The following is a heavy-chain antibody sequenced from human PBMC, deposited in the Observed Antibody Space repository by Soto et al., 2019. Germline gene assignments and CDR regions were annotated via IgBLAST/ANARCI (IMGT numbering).Heavy chain of an antibody. D-gene: IGHD3-10*01. Sequence: EVQLVESGGGLVKPGGSLRLSCAASGFTFSSYSMNWVRQAPGKGLEWVSSISSSSSYIYYADSVKGRFTISRDNAKNSLYLQMNSLRAEDTAVYYCARAVTLWFGELSSYYYYGMDVWGQGTTVTVSS. V-gene: IGHV3-21*01. CDR3: ARAVTLWFGELSSYYYYGMDV. CDR1: GFTFSSYS. CDR2: ISSSSSYI. J-gene: IGHJ6*02.